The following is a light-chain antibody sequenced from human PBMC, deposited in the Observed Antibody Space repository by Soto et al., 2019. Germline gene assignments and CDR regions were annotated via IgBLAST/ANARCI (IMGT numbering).Light chain of an antibody. V-gene: IGLV2-8*01. J-gene: IGLJ2*01. CDR2: EVS. CDR3: SSYAGSNNVV. Sequence: QSVLTQPPSASGSPGQSVTISCTGTSSDVGGYNYVSWYQQHPGKAPKLMIYEVSKRPSGVPDRFSGSKSGNTASLTVSGLQAEDEADSYCSSYAGSNNVVFGGGTQLTVL. CDR1: SSDVGGYNY.